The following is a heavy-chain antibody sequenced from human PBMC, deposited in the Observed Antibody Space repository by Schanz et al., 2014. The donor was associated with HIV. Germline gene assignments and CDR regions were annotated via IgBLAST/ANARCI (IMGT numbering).Heavy chain of an antibody. D-gene: IGHD3-16*01. CDR2: ISWNSGNI. CDR3: VKDSGTMISGTRWFDP. J-gene: IGHJ5*02. CDR1: GFTFDDYD. Sequence: EVRLVESGGTSVQPGGSLRLSCAASGFTFDDYDMHWVRQAPGKGLEWVSSISWNSGNIGYADSVKGRFTISRDNGKDSLYLQMNSLRAEDTALYYCVKDSGTMISGTRWFDPWGQGSLVTVSS. V-gene: IGHV3-9*01.